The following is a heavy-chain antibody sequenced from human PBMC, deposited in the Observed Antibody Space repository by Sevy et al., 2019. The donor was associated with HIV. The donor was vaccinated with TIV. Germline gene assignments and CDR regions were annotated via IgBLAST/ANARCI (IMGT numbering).Heavy chain of an antibody. V-gene: IGHV3-33*01. CDR3: ARDHIRAHSSGYYYSVGYLDY. Sequence: GGSLRLSCAASGFTFSSYGMHWVRQAPGKGLEWVAVIWYAGSNKSYADSVKGRFTISRDNSKNTLYLQMNSLRAEDTAVYYCARDHIRAHSSGYYYSVGYLDYWGQGTLVTVSS. J-gene: IGHJ4*02. CDR2: IWYAGSNK. D-gene: IGHD3-22*01. CDR1: GFTFSSYG.